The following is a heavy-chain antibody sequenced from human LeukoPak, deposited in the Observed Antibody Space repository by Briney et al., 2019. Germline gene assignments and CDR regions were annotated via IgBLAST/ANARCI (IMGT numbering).Heavy chain of an antibody. CDR2: INPNSGGT. Sequence: GASVKVSFKASGYTFTGYYMHWVRQAPGQGLEWMGWINPNSGGTNYAQKFQGRVTMTRDTSTSTAYMELSRLRSDDTAVYYCARDQLRYFDRAFDYWGQGTLVTVSS. J-gene: IGHJ4*02. D-gene: IGHD3-9*01. V-gene: IGHV1-2*02. CDR3: ARDQLRYFDRAFDY. CDR1: GYTFTGYY.